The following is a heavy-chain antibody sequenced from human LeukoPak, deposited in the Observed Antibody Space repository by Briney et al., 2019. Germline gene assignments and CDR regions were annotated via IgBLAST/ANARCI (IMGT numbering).Heavy chain of an antibody. J-gene: IGHJ4*02. V-gene: IGHV3-23*01. CDR3: AKDDEQQLVWDY. D-gene: IGHD6-13*01. CDR2: ISGSGGST. Sequence: GGSLRLSCAASGFTFSSYAMSWVRLAPGKGLEWVSAISGSGGSTYYADSVRGRFTISRDNSKNTLYLQMNSLRAEDTAVYYCAKDDEQQLVWDYWGQGTLVTVSS. CDR1: GFTFSSYA.